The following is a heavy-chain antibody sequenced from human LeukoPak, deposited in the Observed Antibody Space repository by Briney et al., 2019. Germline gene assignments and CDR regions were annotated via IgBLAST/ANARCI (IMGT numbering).Heavy chain of an antibody. J-gene: IGHJ4*02. CDR3: AKDSPSRTATTEVPVDY. D-gene: IGHD5-24*01. CDR2: ISSSSSYI. CDR1: GFTFGDYT. Sequence: GGSLRLSCAASGFTFGDYTMNWVRQAPGRGLEWVSSISSSSSYIYFANSVRGRFTIYRDNAKNSLYLQMNSLRAEDTAVYYCAKDSPSRTATTEVPVDYWGQGTLVTVSS. V-gene: IGHV3-21*01.